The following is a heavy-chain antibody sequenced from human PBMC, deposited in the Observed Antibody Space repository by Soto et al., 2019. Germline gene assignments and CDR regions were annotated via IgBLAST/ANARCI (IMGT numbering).Heavy chain of an antibody. Sequence: QVQLVQSGTEVKKPGSSVKVSCKASGGTFRNYPINWVRQAPGQGLEWMGSIFPLTDIPDYAQNFQARRPXXXDXXTSTAYMELSSLTSDDPAMYFCARGPLVVLNYFESWGQGALVTVSS. J-gene: IGHJ4*02. V-gene: IGHV1-69*02. CDR2: IFPLTDIP. CDR1: GGTFRNYP. CDR3: ARGPLVVLNYFES.